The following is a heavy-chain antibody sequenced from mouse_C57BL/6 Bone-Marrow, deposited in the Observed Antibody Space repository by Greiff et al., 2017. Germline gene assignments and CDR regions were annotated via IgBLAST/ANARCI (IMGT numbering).Heavy chain of an antibody. D-gene: IGHD1-1*01. V-gene: IGHV10-1*01. J-gene: IGHJ2*01. CDR2: IRSKSNNYAT. Sequence: EVMLVESGGGLVQPKGSLKLSCAASGFSFTTYAMNWVRQAPGKGLEWVARIRSKSNNYATYYADSVKDRFTISRDDSESMLYLQMNNLKTEDTAMYYCVSKYYGSSQYYFDYWGQGTTLTVSS. CDR1: GFSFTTYA. CDR3: VSKYYGSSQYYFDY.